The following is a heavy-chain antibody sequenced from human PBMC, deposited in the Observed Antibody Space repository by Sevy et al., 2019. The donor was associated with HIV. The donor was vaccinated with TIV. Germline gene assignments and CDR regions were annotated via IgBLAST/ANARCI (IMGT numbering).Heavy chain of an antibody. Sequence: SETLSLTCTVSGGSISSYYWSWIRQPPGKGLEWIGYIYYSGSTNYNPSLKSRVTLSVDTSKNQYSLKLSSVTAADTAVYYCARGRYDFWSGYPMYYMDVWGKGTTVTVSS. J-gene: IGHJ6*03. D-gene: IGHD3-3*01. CDR3: ARGRYDFWSGYPMYYMDV. CDR1: GGSISSYY. CDR2: IYYSGST. V-gene: IGHV4-59*01.